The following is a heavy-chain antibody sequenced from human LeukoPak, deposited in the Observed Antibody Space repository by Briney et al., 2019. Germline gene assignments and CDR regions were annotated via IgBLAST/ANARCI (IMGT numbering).Heavy chain of an antibody. Sequence: SVKVSCKASGYTFTNYDMHWVRQAPGQGLEWMGGIIPLFTTANYAQKFQGRATITADESTSTAYMELSSLRSEDTAVYYCARASGYGSATLAYYYYYMDVWGKGTTVTISS. D-gene: IGHD3-10*01. V-gene: IGHV1-69*13. CDR1: GYTFTNYD. CDR3: ARASGYGSATLAYYYYYMDV. J-gene: IGHJ6*03. CDR2: IIPLFTTA.